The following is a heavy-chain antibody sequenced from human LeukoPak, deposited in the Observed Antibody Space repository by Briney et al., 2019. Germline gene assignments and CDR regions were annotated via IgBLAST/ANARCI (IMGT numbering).Heavy chain of an antibody. J-gene: IGHJ3*02. V-gene: IGHV3-30*04. CDR3: ARELYDSSGYYLDAFDI. CDR2: ISYDGSNK. CDR1: RFTFSSYA. Sequence: PGGTLRLSCAASRFTFSSYAMHWVRQAPGKGLEWVAVISYDGSNKYYADSVKGRFTISRDNSKNTLYLQMNSLRAEDTAVYYCARELYDSSGYYLDAFDIWGQGTMVTVSS. D-gene: IGHD3-22*01.